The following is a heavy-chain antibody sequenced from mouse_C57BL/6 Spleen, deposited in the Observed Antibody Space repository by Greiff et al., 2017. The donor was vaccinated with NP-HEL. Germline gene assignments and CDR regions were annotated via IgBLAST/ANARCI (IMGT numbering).Heavy chain of an antibody. CDR1: GFTFSSYG. CDR3: TRHRGKATMITYNFDN. CDR2: ISSGGSYT. J-gene: IGHJ2*01. V-gene: IGHV5-6*01. Sequence: EVQGVESGGDLVKPGGSLKLSCAASGFTFSSYGMSWVRQTPDKRLEWVATISSGGSYTYYPDSVKGRFTIARDNAKNTLYLQMSSLKAEDTAMYYGTRHRGKATMITYNFDNWGKGTTRTV. D-gene: IGHD2-4*01.